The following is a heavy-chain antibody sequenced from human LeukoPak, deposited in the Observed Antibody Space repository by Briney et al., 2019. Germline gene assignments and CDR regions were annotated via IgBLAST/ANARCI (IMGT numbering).Heavy chain of an antibody. CDR1: GFTFSNYP. CDR3: VRDRDSTGYYDY. D-gene: IGHD3-22*01. V-gene: IGHV3-30*04. J-gene: IGHJ4*02. CDR2: VSDDGNNI. Sequence: GRSLRLSCAASGFTFSNYPMHWVRQAPGKGLEWVAVVSDDGNNIYYADSVKGRFTISRDNSKNTLYLQTNSLRAEDTALYYCVRDRDSTGYYDYWGQGTLVTVSS.